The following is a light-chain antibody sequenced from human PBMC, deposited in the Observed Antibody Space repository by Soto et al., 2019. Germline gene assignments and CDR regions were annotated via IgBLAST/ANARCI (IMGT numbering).Light chain of an antibody. CDR2: GAS. CDR3: KQSKSFPLT. J-gene: IGKJ4*01. CDR1: QSLSGSR. V-gene: IGKV3-20*01. Sequence: EIVLTQSPATLSLSPGERATLSCRASQSLSGSRLAWYQQKPGLGPRVLVYGASSRAPGIPDRFSGSGSGTDFTLTISSLQPEDFATYYCKQSKSFPLTFGGGTKVELK.